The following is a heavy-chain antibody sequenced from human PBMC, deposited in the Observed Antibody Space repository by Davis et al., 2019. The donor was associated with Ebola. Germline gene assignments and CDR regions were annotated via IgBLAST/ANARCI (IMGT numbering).Heavy chain of an antibody. CDR2: IYPGDSDT. V-gene: IGHV5-51*01. J-gene: IGHJ4*02. D-gene: IGHD1-14*01. Sequence: GESLKISCKGSGYSFTSYWIGWVRQLPGKGLEWKGIIYPGDSDTRYSPSFQGQVTISADKSITTVYLQWSSLKASDTAMYYCARRRASDTTDYWGQGTLVTVSS. CDR3: ARRRASDTTDY. CDR1: GYSFTSYW.